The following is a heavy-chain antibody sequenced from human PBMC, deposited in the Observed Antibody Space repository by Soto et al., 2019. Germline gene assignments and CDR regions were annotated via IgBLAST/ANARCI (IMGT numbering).Heavy chain of an antibody. J-gene: IGHJ5*02. CDR3: ARDRYCTNGVCQFGWFDP. D-gene: IGHD2-8*01. Sequence: PSETLSLTCTVSGGSISSGGYYWSWIRQHPGKGLEWIGYIYYSGSTYYNPSLKSRVTISVDTSKNQFSLKLSSVTAADTAVYYCARDRYCTNGVCQFGWFDPWGQGTLVTVS. CDR2: IYYSGST. CDR1: GGSISSGGYY. V-gene: IGHV4-31*03.